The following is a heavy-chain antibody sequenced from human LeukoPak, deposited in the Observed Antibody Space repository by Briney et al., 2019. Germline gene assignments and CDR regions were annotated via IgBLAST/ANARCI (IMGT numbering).Heavy chain of an antibody. J-gene: IGHJ4*02. V-gene: IGHV3-30-3*01. CDR3: ARDHSLGYCSSSSCSRLDY. CDR1: GFTFSSYS. CDR2: VSYEGSNK. D-gene: IGHD2-2*01. Sequence: GGSLRLSCAASGFTFSSYSMHWVRHAPGKGLEWVAVVSYEGSNKYYAESVKGRFTISRDNSKNTLYLQMNSPRAEDTAVYFCARDHSLGYCSSSSCSRLDYWGQGTLVTVSS.